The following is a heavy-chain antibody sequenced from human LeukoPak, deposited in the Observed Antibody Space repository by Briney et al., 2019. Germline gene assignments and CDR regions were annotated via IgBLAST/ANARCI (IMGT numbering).Heavy chain of an antibody. J-gene: IGHJ4*02. CDR1: GFTFTIYG. V-gene: IGHV3-23*01. D-gene: IGHD3-22*01. CDR2: ISGSGGST. Sequence: GGSLRLSCAASGFTFTIYGMSWVRQAPGKGLEWVSTISGSGGSTYHADSVRGRFTISRDNSKNTLYLQMNSLRAEDTAVYYCAKDGRERISMIEVLAPFDYWGQGTLVTVSS. CDR3: AKDGRERISMIEVLAPFDY.